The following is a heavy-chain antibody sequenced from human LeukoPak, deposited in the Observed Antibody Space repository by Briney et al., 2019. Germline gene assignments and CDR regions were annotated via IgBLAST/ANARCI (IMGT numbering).Heavy chain of an antibody. J-gene: IGHJ4*02. D-gene: IGHD3-3*01. CDR3: ASRIHDFWSGYLIDY. V-gene: IGHV3-53*01. CDR1: GFTVSSNY. Sequence: GGSLRLSCAASGFTVSSNYMSWVRQAPGKGLEWVSVIYSGGSTYYADSVKGRFTISRDNSKNTLYLQMNSLRAEDTAVYYCASRIHDFWSGYLIDYWGQGTLVTVSS. CDR2: IYSGGST.